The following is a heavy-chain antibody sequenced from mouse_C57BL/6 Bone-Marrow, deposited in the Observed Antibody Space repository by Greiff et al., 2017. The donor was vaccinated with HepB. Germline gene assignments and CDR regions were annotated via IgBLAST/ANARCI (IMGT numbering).Heavy chain of an antibody. V-gene: IGHV1-74*01. CDR3: AIHFITTVVATGTGAY. D-gene: IGHD1-1*01. J-gene: IGHJ3*01. CDR2: IHPSDSDT. Sequence: QVQLQQPGAELVKPGASVKMSCKASGYTFTSYWMHWVKQRPGQGLEWIGRIHPSDSDTNYNQKFKGKATLTVDKSSSTAYMQLSSLTSEDSAVYYCAIHFITTVVATGTGAYWGQGTLVTVSA. CDR1: GYTFTSYW.